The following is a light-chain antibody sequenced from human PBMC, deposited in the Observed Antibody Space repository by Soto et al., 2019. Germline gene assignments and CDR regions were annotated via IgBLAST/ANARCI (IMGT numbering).Light chain of an antibody. CDR3: GTWDSSLSAGPYV. CDR2: DNN. CDR1: SSNIGRNY. Sequence: QSVLTQPPSVSAASGQKVTISCSGRSSNIGRNYVSWYQQLPGTAPKLLIYDNNKRPSGIPDRFSGSKSGTSATLGITGLQTGDEADYYCGTWDSSLSAGPYVFGTGTKLTVL. V-gene: IGLV1-51*01. J-gene: IGLJ1*01.